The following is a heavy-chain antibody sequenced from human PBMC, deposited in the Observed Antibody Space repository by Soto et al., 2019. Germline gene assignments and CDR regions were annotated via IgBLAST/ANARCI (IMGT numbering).Heavy chain of an antibody. CDR3: ARLPFPWGWFDP. Sequence: QVQLVESGGSLVKPGGSLRLSCAASGIVFSDYMSWVRQAPGKGLEWLSYISGSGKTIYSADSVKGRFTISRDNATNSLYLQMNNVRTEDPAVYYCARLPFPWGWFDPWGQGTLVTVSS. CDR2: ISGSGKTI. V-gene: IGHV3-11*01. J-gene: IGHJ5*02. CDR1: GIVFSDY. D-gene: IGHD3-16*01.